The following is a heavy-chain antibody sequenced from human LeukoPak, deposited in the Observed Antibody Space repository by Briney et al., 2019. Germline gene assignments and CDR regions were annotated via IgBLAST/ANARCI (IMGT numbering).Heavy chain of an antibody. J-gene: IGHJ4*02. Sequence: ASVKVSCKVSGYTLTELSMHLVRQAPGKGLEWMGGFDPEDGETIYAQKFQGRVTMTEDTSTDTAYMELSSLRSEDTAVYYCATGFAAAGVYGYWGQGTLVTVSS. CDR2: FDPEDGET. D-gene: IGHD6-13*01. CDR3: ATGFAAAGVYGY. CDR1: GYTLTELS. V-gene: IGHV1-24*01.